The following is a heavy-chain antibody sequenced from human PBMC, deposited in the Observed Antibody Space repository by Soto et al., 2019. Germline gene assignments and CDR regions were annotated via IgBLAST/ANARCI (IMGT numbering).Heavy chain of an antibody. CDR2: ISGSGTST. V-gene: IGHV3-23*01. D-gene: IGHD6-19*01. Sequence: EVPLLESGGGLVQPGGSLRLSCAASGFTFSSYAMSWVRQAPGKGLEWVSAISGSGTSTYYADSVKGRFTISRDNSKNTLYLQMNSLRVEDTAVYYCARGSSGWSPFDYWGQGTLVTVSS. CDR1: GFTFSSYA. CDR3: ARGSSGWSPFDY. J-gene: IGHJ4*02.